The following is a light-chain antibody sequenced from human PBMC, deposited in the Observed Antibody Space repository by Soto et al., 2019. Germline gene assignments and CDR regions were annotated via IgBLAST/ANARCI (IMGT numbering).Light chain of an antibody. V-gene: IGLV1-51*01. CDR3: GTWDTSLSAWV. CDR1: TSNIGNAH. Sequence: QTVLTQPPSVSAAPGQKVTISCSGSTSNIGNAHVSWYLHLPGTAPKLLIYDNNRRPSGIPDRLSGSKSGTSATLGITGLQTGDEADYYRGTWDTSLSAWVFGGGTKLTVL. J-gene: IGLJ3*02. CDR2: DNN.